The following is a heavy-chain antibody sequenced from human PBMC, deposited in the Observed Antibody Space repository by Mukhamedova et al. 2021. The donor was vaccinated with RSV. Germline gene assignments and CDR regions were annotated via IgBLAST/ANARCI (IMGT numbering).Heavy chain of an antibody. Sequence: SSYAMHWVRQAPGRGLEWVAVMSYDGCHKFYADSVKGRFTISRDNSKNTLYLQMNSLRVDDTAVYFCARVLCSSTSCYLGYFQH. V-gene: IGHV3-30*01. CDR2: MSYDGCHK. CDR3: ARVLCSSTSCYLGYFQH. J-gene: IGHJ1*01. D-gene: IGHD2-2*01. CDR1: SSYA.